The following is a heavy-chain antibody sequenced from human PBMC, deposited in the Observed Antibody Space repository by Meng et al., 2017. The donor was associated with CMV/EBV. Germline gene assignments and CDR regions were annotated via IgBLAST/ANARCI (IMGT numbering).Heavy chain of an antibody. CDR3: AREDYYGSGDDAFDI. CDR1: GYTFTGYY. D-gene: IGHD3-10*01. Sequence: ASVKVSCKASGYTFTGYYMHWVRQAPGQGLEWMGWINPNSGGKNYAQKFQGRVTMTRDTSISTAYMELSRLRSDDTAVYYCAREDYYGSGDDAFDIWGQGTMVTVSS. CDR2: INPNSGGK. V-gene: IGHV1-2*02. J-gene: IGHJ3*02.